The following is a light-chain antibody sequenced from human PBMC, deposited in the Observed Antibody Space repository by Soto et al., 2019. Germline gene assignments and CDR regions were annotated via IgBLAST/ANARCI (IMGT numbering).Light chain of an antibody. Sequence: QSALTQPPSASGSPGQSGTISCTGTSSDVGGYDYVSWYKQHPGKAPKLMIYEVSKRPSGVPDRFSGSKSGNTAALTVSGLQAEDEADYYCSSYVGTNSYVFGTGTKLTVL. J-gene: IGLJ1*01. V-gene: IGLV2-8*01. CDR1: SSDVGGYDY. CDR3: SSYVGTNSYV. CDR2: EVS.